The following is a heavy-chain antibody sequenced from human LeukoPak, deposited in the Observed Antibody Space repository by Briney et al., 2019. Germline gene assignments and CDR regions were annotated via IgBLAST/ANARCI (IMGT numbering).Heavy chain of an antibody. D-gene: IGHD3-22*01. V-gene: IGHV4-34*01. CDR2: INHSGSP. CDR1: TGSFSGFY. CDR3: ARGGGWRRHYYDSSGYSQENWFDP. J-gene: IGHJ5*02. Sequence: SQTLSLTCAVYTGSFSGFYWSWIRQLPGKGLEWIGEINHSGSPNYNPSLKSRVTISVDTSQNQFSLKLSSVTAADTAVYYCARGGGWRRHYYDSSGYSQENWFDPWGQGTLVTVSS.